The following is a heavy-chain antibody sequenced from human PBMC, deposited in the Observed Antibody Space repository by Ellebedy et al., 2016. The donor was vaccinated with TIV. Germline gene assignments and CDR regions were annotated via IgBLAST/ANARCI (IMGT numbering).Heavy chain of an antibody. CDR1: GFTFSASV. CDR3: AKDLEARTFDWFDSYFDY. V-gene: IGHV3-13*01. D-gene: IGHD3-9*01. CDR2: IGPAGDT. Sequence: GESLKISCAASGFTFSASVMHWVRQATGKVLEWVAAIGPAGDTYYPGSVKGRFTISRENAENSIYLQMNSLRVEDTAVYYCAKDLEARTFDWFDSYFDYWGQGTLVTVSS. J-gene: IGHJ4*02.